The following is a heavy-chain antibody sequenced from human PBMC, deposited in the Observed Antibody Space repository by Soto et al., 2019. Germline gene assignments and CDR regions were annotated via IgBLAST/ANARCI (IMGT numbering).Heavy chain of an antibody. D-gene: IGHD3-22*01. J-gene: IGHJ4*02. CDR1: GGSISSYY. CDR2: IYYSGGT. Sequence: QVQLQESGPGLVKPSETLSLTCTVSGGSISSYYWSWIRQPPGKGLEWIGYIYYSGGTNYNPSLKSRVTISVDTSKNQFSLKLSSVTAADTAVYYCARGIVVGSQEFDYWGQGTLVTVSS. V-gene: IGHV4-59*01. CDR3: ARGIVVGSQEFDY.